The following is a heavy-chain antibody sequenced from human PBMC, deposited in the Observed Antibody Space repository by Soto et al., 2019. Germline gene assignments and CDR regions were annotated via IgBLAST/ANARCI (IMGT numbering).Heavy chain of an antibody. CDR1: GYTFTTFA. V-gene: IGHV1-3*01. D-gene: IGHD3-3*01. Sequence: GASVQVSCKASGYTFTTFAMHWVRQAPGQRPEWLGWINAGSGYTKYSQNFQDRVTISSDTSASTAYMELSSLRSGDTAIYYCARDRVSLAMFGVPVGVFKNWGQGTLVTVSS. CDR3: ARDRVSLAMFGVPVGVFKN. J-gene: IGHJ4*02. CDR2: INAGSGYT.